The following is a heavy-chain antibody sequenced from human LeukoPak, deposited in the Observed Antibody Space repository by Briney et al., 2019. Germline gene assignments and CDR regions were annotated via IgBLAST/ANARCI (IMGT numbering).Heavy chain of an antibody. Sequence: GGSLRLSCTVSGFTVSSNSMSWVRQAPGKGLEWVSAISGSGGSTYYADSVKGRFTISRDNSKNTLYLQMNSLRAEDTAVYYCAKDWVATITPYYFDYWGQGTLVTVSS. CDR2: ISGSGGST. CDR3: AKDWVATITPYYFDY. CDR1: GFTVSSNS. V-gene: IGHV3-23*01. J-gene: IGHJ4*02. D-gene: IGHD5-12*01.